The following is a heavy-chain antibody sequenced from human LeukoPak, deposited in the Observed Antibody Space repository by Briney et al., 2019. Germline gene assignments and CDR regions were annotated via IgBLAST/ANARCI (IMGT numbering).Heavy chain of an antibody. CDR3: ARDFGAGGHGNI. CDR1: GGTFSSYA. V-gene: IGHV1-69*04. D-gene: IGHD3-10*01. CDR2: IIPILGIA. J-gene: IGHJ3*02. Sequence: SVKVSCKASGGTFSSYAISWVRQAPGQGLEWMGRIIPILGIANYAQKFQGRVTITADKSTSTAYMELSSLRSEDTAVYYCARDFGAGGHGNIWGQGTMVTVSS.